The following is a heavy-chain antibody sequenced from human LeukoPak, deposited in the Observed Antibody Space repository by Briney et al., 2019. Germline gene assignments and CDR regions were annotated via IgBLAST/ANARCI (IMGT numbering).Heavy chain of an antibody. D-gene: IGHD3-22*01. Sequence: GGSLRLSCAASGFTFSSYWMSWVRQAPGKGLEWVAYIKQDGSEKYYVDSVKGRFTISRDNAKNSLYLQMNSLRAEDTAVYYCARIQNYYDSSGYYYYWGQGTLVTVSS. CDR2: IKQDGSEK. CDR3: ARIQNYYDSSGYYYY. V-gene: IGHV3-7*01. CDR1: GFTFSSYW. J-gene: IGHJ4*02.